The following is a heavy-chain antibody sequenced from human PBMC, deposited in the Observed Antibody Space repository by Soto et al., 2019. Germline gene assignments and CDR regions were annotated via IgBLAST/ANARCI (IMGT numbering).Heavy chain of an antibody. Sequence: PGGSLRLSCAASGFTFGNYWMHWVRQGPGKGLEWVSRMNSDGSETNYADSVKGRFTVSRDNARNTLYLQMNSLRVEDKAVYYCAKAEVDYWGPGTLVTV. CDR2: MNSDGSET. J-gene: IGHJ4*02. V-gene: IGHV3-74*01. CDR1: GFTFGNYW. CDR3: AKAEVDY.